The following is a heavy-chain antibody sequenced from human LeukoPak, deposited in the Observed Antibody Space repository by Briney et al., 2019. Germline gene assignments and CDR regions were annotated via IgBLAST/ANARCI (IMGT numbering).Heavy chain of an antibody. D-gene: IGHD3-9*01. J-gene: IGHJ3*02. CDR2: IYYSGST. CDR1: GGSISSYY. V-gene: IGHV4-59*01. Sequence: ASETLSLTCTVSGGSISSYYWSWIRQPPGKGLEWIGYIYYSGSTNYNPSLKSRVTVSVDTSKNQFSLKLSSVTAADTAVYYCARAGNSYYDILTGYYDAFDIWGQGTMVTVSS. CDR3: ARAGNSYYDILTGYYDAFDI.